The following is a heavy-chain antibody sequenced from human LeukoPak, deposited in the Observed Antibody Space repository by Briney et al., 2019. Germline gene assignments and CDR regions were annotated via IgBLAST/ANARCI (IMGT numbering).Heavy chain of an antibody. J-gene: IGHJ4*02. CDR3: ARLVGSSWYREVLLGRDY. CDR2: IYYSGST. Sequence: SETLSLTCTVSGGSLSSYHWSWIRQPPGKGLEWIGHIYYSGSTNYNPSLKSRVTISVETSKNQFSLKLSPVTAADTAVYYCARLVGSSWYREVLLGRDYWGQGTLVTVSS. V-gene: IGHV4-59*01. CDR1: GGSLSSYH. D-gene: IGHD6-13*01.